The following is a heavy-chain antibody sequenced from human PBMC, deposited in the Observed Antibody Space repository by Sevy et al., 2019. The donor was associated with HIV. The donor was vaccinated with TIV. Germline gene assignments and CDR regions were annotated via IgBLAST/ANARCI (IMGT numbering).Heavy chain of an antibody. D-gene: IGHD3-10*01. V-gene: IGHV4-4*02. CDR1: GGSISSRNW. J-gene: IGHJ6*02. CDR3: ARANPIKSSGSYLFDYYYYYGMDV. CDR2: IYHSGST. Sequence: SETLSLTCAVSGGSISSRNWWIWVRQPPGKGLEWIGEIYHSGSTNYNPSLKSRVTISVDTSKNQFSLKLSSVTAADTAVYYCARANPIKSSGSYLFDYYYYYGMDVWGQGTTVTVSS.